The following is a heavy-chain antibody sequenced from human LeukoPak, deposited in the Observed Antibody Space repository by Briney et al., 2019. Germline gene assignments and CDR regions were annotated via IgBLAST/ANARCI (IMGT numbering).Heavy chain of an antibody. CDR1: GGSISSYY. J-gene: IGHJ3*02. CDR2: IYYSGST. Sequence: SETLSLTCTVSGGSISSYYWSWIRQPPGKGLEWIGYIYYSGSTNYNPSLKSRVTISVDTSKNQLSLKLSSVTAADTAVYYCARFYGDLEGDAFDIWGQGTMVTVSS. D-gene: IGHD4-17*01. V-gene: IGHV4-59*08. CDR3: ARFYGDLEGDAFDI.